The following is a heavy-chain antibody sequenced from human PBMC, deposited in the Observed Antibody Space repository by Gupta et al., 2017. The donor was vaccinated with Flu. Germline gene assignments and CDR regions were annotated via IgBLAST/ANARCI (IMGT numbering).Heavy chain of an antibody. CDR1: GGTFSSYA. V-gene: IGHV1-69*01. CDR2: IIPSIGTA. J-gene: IGHJ5*02. Sequence: QVQLVHSGAEVKKPSSSVEVSYKSAGGTFSSYAISWVRQAPGQGLEWRGGIIPSIGTANYEQKHQGSVTITTYESTSTADMELSSLRAEDTAVYYCASANNGLLHYYGFDPWGQGTLVTVSS. D-gene: IGHD3-22*01. CDR3: ASANNGLLHYYGFDP.